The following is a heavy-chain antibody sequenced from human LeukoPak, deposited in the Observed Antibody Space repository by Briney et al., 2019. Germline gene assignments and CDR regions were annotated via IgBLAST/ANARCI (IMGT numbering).Heavy chain of an antibody. CDR2: ISSSSSYI. D-gene: IGHD5-18*01. CDR3: ARVLASRGYSYGYYYYYYMDV. CDR1: GFTFSSYS. Sequence: PGGSLRLSCAASGFTFSSYSMNWVRQAPGKGLEWVSSISSSSSYIYYADSVKGRFTISRDNAKNSLYLQMNSLRAEDTAVYYRARVLASRGYSYGYYYYYYMDVWGKGTTVSVSS. J-gene: IGHJ6*03. V-gene: IGHV3-21*01.